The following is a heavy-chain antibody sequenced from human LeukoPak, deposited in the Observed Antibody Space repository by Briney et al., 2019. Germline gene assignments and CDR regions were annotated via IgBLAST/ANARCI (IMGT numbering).Heavy chain of an antibody. CDR3: ARVPGDYGGNSHFDY. CDR2: IYTGGNI. CDR1: GFTFSSYG. J-gene: IGHJ4*02. Sequence: GGSLRLSCAASGFTFSSYGMHWVRQAPGKGLEWVSVIYTGGNIYYTDSVKGRFTIFRDNSKNTLYLQMNSLRAEDTAVYYCARVPGDYGGNSHFDYWGQGTLVTVSS. D-gene: IGHD4-23*01. V-gene: IGHV3-53*01.